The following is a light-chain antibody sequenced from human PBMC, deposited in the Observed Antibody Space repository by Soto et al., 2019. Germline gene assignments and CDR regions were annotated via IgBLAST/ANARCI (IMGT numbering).Light chain of an antibody. J-gene: IGLJ2*01. V-gene: IGLV9-49*01. CDR1: SGYSNYK. Sequence: QAVVTQPPSASASLGASVTLTCTLSSGYSNYKVDWYQQRPGKGPRFVMRVGTGGIVGSKGDGIPDRFSVLGSGLNRYLTIKNIQEEDESDYHCGADHGSGSNFPNVFGGGTKLTVL. CDR3: GADHGSGSNFPNV. CDR2: VGTGGIVG.